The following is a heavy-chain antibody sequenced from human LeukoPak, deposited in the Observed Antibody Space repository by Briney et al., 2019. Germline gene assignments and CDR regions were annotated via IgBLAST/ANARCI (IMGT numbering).Heavy chain of an antibody. CDR2: IYYSGST. D-gene: IGHD6-6*01. CDR1: GYSISSGYY. Sequence: SETLSLTCTVSGYSISSGYYWGWIRQPPGKGLEWIGSIYYSGSTYYNPSLKSRVTISVDTSKNQFSLKLSSVTAADTAVYYCARHWDDSSSSYFDYWGQGTPVTVSS. V-gene: IGHV4-38-2*02. J-gene: IGHJ4*02. CDR3: ARHWDDSSSSYFDY.